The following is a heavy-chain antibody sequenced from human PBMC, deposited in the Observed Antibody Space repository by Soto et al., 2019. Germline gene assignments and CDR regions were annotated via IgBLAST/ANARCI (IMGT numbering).Heavy chain of an antibody. Sequence: VGSLRLSCAASGFTFSSYWMSWVRQAPGKGLEWVANIKQDGSEKYYVDSVKGRFTISRDNAKNSLYLQMNSLRAEDTAVYYCARDQWFGEPSKIEDYYYYGMDVWGQGTTVTVSS. CDR1: GFTFSSYW. J-gene: IGHJ6*02. CDR3: ARDQWFGEPSKIEDYYYYGMDV. CDR2: IKQDGSEK. D-gene: IGHD3-10*01. V-gene: IGHV3-7*01.